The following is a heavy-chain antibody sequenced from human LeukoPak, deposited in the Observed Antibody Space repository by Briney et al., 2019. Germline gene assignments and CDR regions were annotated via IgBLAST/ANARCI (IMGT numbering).Heavy chain of an antibody. Sequence: SETLSLTCTVSGDSFTSVTDYWAWIRQPPGKGLEWIASGDYSGGTYYNPSLESRVAISADMSKNQISLKLTSVTGADTAVYYCARGPNGYFDYWGQGTLVTVSS. J-gene: IGHJ4*02. CDR1: GDSFTSVTDY. CDR3: ARGPNGYFDY. V-gene: IGHV4-39*07. D-gene: IGHD3-22*01. CDR2: GDYSGGT.